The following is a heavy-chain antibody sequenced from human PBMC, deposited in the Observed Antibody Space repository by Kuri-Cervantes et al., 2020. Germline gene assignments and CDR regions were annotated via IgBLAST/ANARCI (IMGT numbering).Heavy chain of an antibody. J-gene: IGHJ3*02. CDR3: ARDRVPVRSGSYSDAFDI. CDR2: IIPIFGTA. Sequence: SVKVSCKASGCTFSSYAISWVRQAPGQGLEWMGGIIPIFGTANYAQKFQGRVTITADKSTSTAYMELSSLRSEDTAVYYCARDRVPVRSGSYSDAFDIWGQRTMVTVSS. CDR1: GCTFSSYA. V-gene: IGHV1-69*06. D-gene: IGHD1-26*01.